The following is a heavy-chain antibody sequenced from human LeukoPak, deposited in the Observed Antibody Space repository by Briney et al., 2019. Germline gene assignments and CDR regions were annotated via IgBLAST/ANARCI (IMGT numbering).Heavy chain of an antibody. CDR2: IYYSGGT. CDR1: GGSISSYY. J-gene: IGHJ3*02. V-gene: IGHV4-59*01. D-gene: IGHD3-16*02. CDR3: ARGAYYDYVWGSYRLSPDAFDI. Sequence: PSETLSLTCTVSGGSISSYYWSWIRQPPGKGLEWIGYIYYSGGTNYNPSLKSRATISVDTSKDQSSLKLSSVTAADTAVYYCARGAYYDYVWGSYRLSPDAFDIWGQGTMVTVSS.